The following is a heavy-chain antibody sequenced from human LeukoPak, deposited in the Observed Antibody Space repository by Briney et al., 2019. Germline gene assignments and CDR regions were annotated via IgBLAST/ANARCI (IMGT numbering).Heavy chain of an antibody. V-gene: IGHV4-34*01. CDR2: INHSGST. D-gene: IGHD3-10*01. J-gene: IGHJ4*02. Sequence: SEILSLTCAVYGGSFSGYYWSWIRQPPGKGLEWIGEINHSGSTNYNPSLKSRVTISVDTSKNQFSLKLSSVTAADTAVYYCARGEGYYYGSGSYYNVFGYFDYWGQGTLVTVSS. CDR1: GGSFSGYY. CDR3: ARGEGYYYGSGSYYNVFGYFDY.